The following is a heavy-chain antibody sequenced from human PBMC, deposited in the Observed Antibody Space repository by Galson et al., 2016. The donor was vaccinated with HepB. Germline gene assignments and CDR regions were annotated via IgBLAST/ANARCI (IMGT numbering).Heavy chain of an antibody. CDR1: GDSVTNSVYN. CDR2: VYYTGST. J-gene: IGHJ4*02. Sequence: ETLSLTCTVSGDSVTNSVYNWGRIRQPPGKGLEWIGSVYYTGSTYYNPSLKSRVTISIATSRNQFSLSLNSVTAADTAVYYCAGGFHTSSLTWGQGTLVTVSS. V-gene: IGHV4-39*01. D-gene: IGHD2-2*01. CDR3: AGGFHTSSLT.